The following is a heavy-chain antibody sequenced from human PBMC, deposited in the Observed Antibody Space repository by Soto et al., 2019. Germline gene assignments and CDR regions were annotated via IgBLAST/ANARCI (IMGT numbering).Heavy chain of an antibody. D-gene: IGHD3-16*01. V-gene: IGHV3-74*01. Sequence: VQLVESGGGLVQPGGSLGLSCATSGFDFSNYRMHWARQVPGKGLEWLSRISKDGISAGYADSVRGRFTISRDNGRNTIYLQMSRLRVEDTAVYYCVEEGGVGTGHWGQGILVTVSS. CDR1: GFDFSNYR. CDR3: VEEGGVGTGH. J-gene: IGHJ4*02. CDR2: ISKDGISA.